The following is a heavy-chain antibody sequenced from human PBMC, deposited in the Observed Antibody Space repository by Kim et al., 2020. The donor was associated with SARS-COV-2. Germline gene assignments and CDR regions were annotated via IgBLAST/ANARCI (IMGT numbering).Heavy chain of an antibody. CDR3: ARDLGGSYHGGDY. V-gene: IGHV3-30-3*01. D-gene: IGHD1-26*01. CDR2: ISYDGSNK. J-gene: IGHJ4*02. CDR1: GFTFSSYA. Sequence: GGSLRLSCAASGFTFSSYAMHWVRQAPGKGLEWVAVISYDGSNKYYADSVKGRFTISRGNSKNTLYLQMNSLRAEDTAVYYCARDLGGSYHGGDYWGQGT.